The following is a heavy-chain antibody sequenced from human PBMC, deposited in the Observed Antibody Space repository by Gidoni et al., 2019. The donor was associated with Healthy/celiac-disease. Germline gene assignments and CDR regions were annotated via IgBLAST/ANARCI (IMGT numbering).Heavy chain of an antibody. D-gene: IGHD3-22*01. CDR1: GYSFTSYW. V-gene: IGHV5-51*03. J-gene: IGHJ4*02. CDR2: IYPGDSDT. CDR3: ARVEHDSSGYPYFDY. Sequence: EVQLVQSGAEVKKPGESLKISCRGSGYSFTSYWIGWGRQMPGKGLEWMGIIYPGDSDTRYSPSFQGQVTISADKSISTAYLQWSSLKASDTAMYYCARVEHDSSGYPYFDYWGQGTLVTVSS.